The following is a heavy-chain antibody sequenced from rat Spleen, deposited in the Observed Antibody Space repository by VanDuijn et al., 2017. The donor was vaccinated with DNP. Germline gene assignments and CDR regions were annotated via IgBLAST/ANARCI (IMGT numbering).Heavy chain of an antibody. D-gene: IGHD1-11*01. CDR2: ISTGGST. J-gene: IGHJ4*01. CDR1: GFSLISYG. Sequence: QVQLKELGPGLVQPSQTLSLTCTVSGFSLISYGVSWVRQSPGKGLEWIAAISTGGSTYHNSALKSRLSISRDTSKSQVFLRMNSLEAEDTAMYFCARNYGLMDAWGQGISVTVSS. CDR3: ARNYGLMDA. V-gene: IGHV2S8*01.